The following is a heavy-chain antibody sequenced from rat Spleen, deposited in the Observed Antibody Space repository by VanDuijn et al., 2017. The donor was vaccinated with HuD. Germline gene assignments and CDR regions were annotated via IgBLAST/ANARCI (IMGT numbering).Heavy chain of an antibody. J-gene: IGHJ3*01. CDR2: ISFDGSTT. Sequence: EVQLVESGGGSVQPGRSLKLSCAASGFSFSDYYMVWVRQAPKKGLEWVASISFDGSTTHYRDSVKGRFTISRDNTKSTLYLQMNSLRSEDTATYYCTTENYWFTYWGQGTLVTVSS. D-gene: IGHD1-10*01. CDR1: GFSFSDYY. V-gene: IGHV5-20*01. CDR3: TTENYWFTY.